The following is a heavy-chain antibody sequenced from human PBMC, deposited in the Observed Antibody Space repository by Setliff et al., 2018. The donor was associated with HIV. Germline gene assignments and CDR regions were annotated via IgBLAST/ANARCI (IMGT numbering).Heavy chain of an antibody. CDR2: IIPIFGST. CDR3: ARDDHSYDMGSILSDWYFDV. V-gene: IGHV1-69*13. D-gene: IGHD3-22*01. J-gene: IGHJ2*01. Sequence: SVQVSCQASGGTVRKYSISWVRQAPGQGLEWMGGIIPIFGSTTRAQKFYDRVSITADESTDTAVLELSSLRSEDTAIYYCARDDHSYDMGSILSDWYFDVWGRGIQVTVSS. CDR1: GGTVRKYS.